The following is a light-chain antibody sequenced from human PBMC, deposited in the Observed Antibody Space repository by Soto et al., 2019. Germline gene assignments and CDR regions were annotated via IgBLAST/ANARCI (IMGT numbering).Light chain of an antibody. Sequence: ERVMTQSPGTLSVSPGERAALYCRASQSVSSNLAWYQQKPGQPPRLLIFGASTRATGIPARFSGSGSEAEFTLTISSLQSEDFAVYYCQQYSVWPLTFGGGTKVDIK. CDR1: QSVSSN. J-gene: IGKJ4*01. CDR3: QQYSVWPLT. CDR2: GAS. V-gene: IGKV3D-15*01.